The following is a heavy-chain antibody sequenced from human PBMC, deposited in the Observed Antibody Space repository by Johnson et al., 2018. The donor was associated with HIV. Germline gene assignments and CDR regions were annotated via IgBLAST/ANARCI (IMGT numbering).Heavy chain of an antibody. D-gene: IGHD6-6*01. CDR3: ARRSLVGQLGDDAFDI. CDR1: GFTFSSYW. CDR2: IKQDGSEK. V-gene: IGHV3-7*01. J-gene: IGHJ3*02. Sequence: VQLVESGGGLVQPGGSLRLSCAASGFTFSSYWMSWVRQAPGKGLEWVANIKQDGSEKYYVDSVKGRFTISRDNSKNTLYLQMNSLRAEDTAVYYCARRSLVGQLGDDAFDIWGQGTMVTVSS.